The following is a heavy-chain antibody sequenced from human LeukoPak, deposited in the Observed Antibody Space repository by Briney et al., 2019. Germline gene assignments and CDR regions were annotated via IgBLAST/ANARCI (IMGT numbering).Heavy chain of an antibody. D-gene: IGHD6-19*01. CDR2: IKQDGSEK. Sequence: GSLRLSCAASGFTFSSYWMNWVRQAPGKGLEWVANIKQDGSEKDYVDSVKGRFTISRDNAKNSLYLQMNSLRAEDTAVYFCARVSSLAVAGFFDYWGQGVLVTVSS. CDR3: ARVSSLAVAGFFDY. CDR1: GFTFSSYW. J-gene: IGHJ4*02. V-gene: IGHV3-7*01.